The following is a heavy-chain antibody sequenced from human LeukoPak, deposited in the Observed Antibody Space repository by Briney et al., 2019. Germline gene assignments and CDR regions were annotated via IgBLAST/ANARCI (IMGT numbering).Heavy chain of an antibody. Sequence: PSETLSLTCTVSGGSISSSSYYWGWIRQPPGKGLEWIGSISYSGSSYYNPSLKSRVTISVDTSKNQFSLKLSSVTAADTAVYYCARATSGYSYGWFDYWGQGTLVTVSS. CDR3: ARATSGYSYGWFDY. J-gene: IGHJ4*02. CDR2: ISYSGSS. V-gene: IGHV4-39*07. CDR1: GGSISSSSYY. D-gene: IGHD5-18*01.